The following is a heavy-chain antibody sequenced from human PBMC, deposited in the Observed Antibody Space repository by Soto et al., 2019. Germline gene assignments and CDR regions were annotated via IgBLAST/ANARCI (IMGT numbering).Heavy chain of an antibody. CDR2: ISGSGGST. D-gene: IGHD4-17*01. CDR1: GLTFSSYA. V-gene: IGHV3-23*01. Sequence: EVQLLESGGGLVQPGGSLRLSCAASGLTFSSYAMSWVRQAPGKGLEWVSAISGSGGSTYYADSVKGRFTISRDNSKNTRYLQMNILRAEATAVYYCAKEHVTTVIGAFDNWGQGTMVTVSS. CDR3: AKEHVTTVIGAFDN. J-gene: IGHJ3*02.